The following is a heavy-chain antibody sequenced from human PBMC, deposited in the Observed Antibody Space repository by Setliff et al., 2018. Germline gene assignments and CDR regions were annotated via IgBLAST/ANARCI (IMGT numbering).Heavy chain of an antibody. Sequence: SETLSLTCTVSGGSISSGSYYWSWIRQPAGKGLEWIAYIYYSGSTNYNPSLKSRVTISVDTSKNQFSLKLSSVTAADTAVYYCARGNNWEPDAFDVWGQGTMVTVSS. CDR2: IYYSGST. V-gene: IGHV4-61*10. CDR1: GGSISSGSYY. D-gene: IGHD1-20*01. CDR3: ARGNNWEPDAFDV. J-gene: IGHJ3*01.